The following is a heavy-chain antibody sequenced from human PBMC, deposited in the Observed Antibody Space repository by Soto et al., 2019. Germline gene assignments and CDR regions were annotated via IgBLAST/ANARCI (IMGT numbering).Heavy chain of an antibody. J-gene: IGHJ5*02. CDR1: GGTFSSYA. CDR2: IIPIFGIP. D-gene: IGHD1-1*01. Sequence: SVKVSCKESGGTFSSYAIAWVRQAPGQGLEWMGGIIPIFGIPNYAQKFQGRVAITADESTNTAYMELSSLRSDDTAVYYCAKAAQTRFNWNDLGNWFDPWGQGTLVTVSS. V-gene: IGHV1-69*13. CDR3: AKAAQTRFNWNDLGNWFDP.